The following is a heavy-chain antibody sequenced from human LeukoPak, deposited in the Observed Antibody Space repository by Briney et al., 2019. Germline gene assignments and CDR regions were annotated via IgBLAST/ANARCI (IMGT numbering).Heavy chain of an antibody. V-gene: IGHV4-30-4*01. CDR1: GGSIRSGDYY. D-gene: IGHD6-13*01. Sequence: SHTLSLTCTVSGGSIRSGDYYWSWIRQPPGKGLGWIAYIYYSGSTDYNPSLKSRVTISVDTSKNQVSLRLNSVTAADTAVYFCARLKPYSSTSAYYFDNWGQGTLVTVSS. CDR3: ARLKPYSSTSAYYFDN. CDR2: IYYSGST. J-gene: IGHJ4*02.